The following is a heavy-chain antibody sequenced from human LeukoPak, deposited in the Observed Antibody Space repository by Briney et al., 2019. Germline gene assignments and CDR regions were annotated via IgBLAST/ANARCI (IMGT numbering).Heavy chain of an antibody. CDR3: ARGIHSGDSGPYYFDY. CDR1: GYIFTSYA. Sequence: ASVKVSCKASGYIFTSYAISRVRQVPGQGLEWMGWISVYSGKTDYAQRVQDRVTMTTDTSTNTAYMELRSLRSDDTAVYYCARGIHSGDSGPYYFDYWGQGTLVTVSS. J-gene: IGHJ4*02. D-gene: IGHD1-26*01. V-gene: IGHV1-18*01. CDR2: ISVYSGKT.